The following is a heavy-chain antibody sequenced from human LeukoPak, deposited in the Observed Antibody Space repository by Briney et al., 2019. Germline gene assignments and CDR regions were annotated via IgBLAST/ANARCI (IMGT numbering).Heavy chain of an antibody. D-gene: IGHD3-16*01. CDR1: GSRFTSYW. V-gene: IGHV5-51*01. CDR2: IYPGDSDT. Sequence: GASLQISCQGSGSRFTSYWIGWGRQLPGKGEEGMGIIYPGDSDTRYSPSFQGQVTISADKSISTAYLQWSSLKASDTAMYYCVRLRLGEFAFDYWGQGTLVTVSS. J-gene: IGHJ4*02. CDR3: VRLRLGEFAFDY.